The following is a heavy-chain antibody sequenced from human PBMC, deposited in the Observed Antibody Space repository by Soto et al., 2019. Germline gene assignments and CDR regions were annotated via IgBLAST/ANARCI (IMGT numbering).Heavy chain of an antibody. Sequence: GESLSISCQIYSCSFTTYCIVCVLQMPGKGLEWMGSIHRGESDIRYSPSFRGQVTISADRSITTAYLQWSSLKASDTAIYYCPRPEATYSHFYGLDVWGQGTTVTVSS. D-gene: IGHD2-15*01. CDR2: IHRGESDI. V-gene: IGHV5-51*01. J-gene: IGHJ6*01. CDR3: PRPEATYSHFYGLDV. CDR1: SCSFTTYC.